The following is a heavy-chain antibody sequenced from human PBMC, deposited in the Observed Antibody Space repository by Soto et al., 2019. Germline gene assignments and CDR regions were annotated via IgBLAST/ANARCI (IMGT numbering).Heavy chain of an antibody. CDR3: ASGYCSAGSRPLDP. V-gene: IGHV3-21*01. CDR2: ISSSSTYI. Sequence: EVQLVESGGGLVKPGGSLKLSCAASGFSFSSYSMNWVRQAPGKGLEWVSSISSSSTYIYYADSVKGRFTISRDNTKNSLFLQMNSLRAEDTAVYYCASGYCSAGSRPLDPWGQGTLVTVSS. J-gene: IGHJ5*02. CDR1: GFSFSSYS. D-gene: IGHD2-15*01.